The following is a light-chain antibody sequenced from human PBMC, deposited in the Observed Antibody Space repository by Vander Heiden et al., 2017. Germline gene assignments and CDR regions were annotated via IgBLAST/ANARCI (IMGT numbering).Light chain of an antibody. J-gene: IGKJ5*01. Sequence: DIQMTQSPSSLSASVGDRVTITCQASQDISNYLNWYQQKPGKAPKLLIYDASNFEAGVPSRFGGRGSGADFTFTISSLQPEDIATYYCQQYDNLSITFGQGTRLEIK. CDR1: QDISNY. CDR2: DAS. CDR3: QQYDNLSIT. V-gene: IGKV1-33*01.